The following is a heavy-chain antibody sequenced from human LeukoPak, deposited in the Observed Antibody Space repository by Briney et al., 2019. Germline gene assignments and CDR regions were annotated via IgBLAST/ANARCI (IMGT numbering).Heavy chain of an antibody. CDR3: ASSSWYDSPGVV. D-gene: IGHD6-13*01. V-gene: IGHV3-21*01. CDR1: GFTFSSYS. J-gene: IGHJ6*04. CDR2: ITSSSSYI. Sequence: GGSLRLSCAASGFTFSSYSMNWVRQAPEKGLEWVSSITSSSSYIYYTDSVKGRFTISRDNAKNSLYLQMNSLRAEDTAVYYCASSSWYDSPGVVWGKGTAVTVSS.